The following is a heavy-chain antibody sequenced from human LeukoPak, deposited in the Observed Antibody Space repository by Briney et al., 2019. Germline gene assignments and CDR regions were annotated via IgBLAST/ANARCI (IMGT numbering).Heavy chain of an antibody. CDR3: ARVALSYGDYGASDI. CDR2: IYYSGST. J-gene: IGHJ3*02. D-gene: IGHD4-17*01. Sequence: SETLSLTCTVSGGSISSGGYYWSWIRQHPGKGLEWIGYIYYSGSTYYNPSLKSRVTISVDTSKNQFSLKLSSVTAADTAVYYCARVALSYGDYGASDIWGQGAMVTVSS. CDR1: GGSISSGGYY. V-gene: IGHV4-31*03.